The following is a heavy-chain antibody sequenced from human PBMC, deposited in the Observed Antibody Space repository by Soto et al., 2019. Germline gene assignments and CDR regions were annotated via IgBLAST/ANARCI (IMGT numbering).Heavy chain of an antibody. CDR1: GGSFSGYY. V-gene: IGHV4-34*01. CDR3: ARAVGGSYRYTSVHYYYYMDV. J-gene: IGHJ6*03. CDR2: INHSGST. D-gene: IGHD3-16*02. Sequence: SETLSLTCAVYGGSFSGYYWSWIRQPPGKGLEWIGEINHSGSTNYNPSLKSRVTISVDTSKNQFSLKLSSVTAADTAVYYCARAVGGSYRYTSVHYYYYMDVWGKGTTVTVSS.